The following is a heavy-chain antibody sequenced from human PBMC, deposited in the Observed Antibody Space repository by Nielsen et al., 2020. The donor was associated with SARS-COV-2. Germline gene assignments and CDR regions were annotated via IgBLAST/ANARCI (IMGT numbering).Heavy chain of an antibody. CDR3: ARDWLGDSSGWGLIDY. Sequence: GESLKISCAASGFPFSSYEMNWVRQAPGKALEWLSYIGGNGRNIFYADSVKGRSTISRDNSKNTLYLQMNSLRAEDTAVYYCARDWLGDSSGWGLIDYWGQGTLVTVSS. D-gene: IGHD6-19*01. J-gene: IGHJ4*02. CDR2: IGGNGRNI. V-gene: IGHV3-48*03. CDR1: GFPFSSYE.